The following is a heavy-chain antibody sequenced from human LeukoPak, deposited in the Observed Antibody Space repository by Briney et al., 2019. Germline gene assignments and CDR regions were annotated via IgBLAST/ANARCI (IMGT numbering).Heavy chain of an antibody. D-gene: IGHD2-2*01. CDR2: IYYTGST. J-gene: IGHJ6*03. V-gene: IGHV4-59*01. CDR1: GGSLSNYY. CDR3: ARAYVTSTNCQTYYYYMDV. Sequence: PSETLSLTCTVSGGSLSNYYWSWIRQPPGKGLEWIGYIYYTGSTNYNPSLKSRVTISVDTSKNQFSLKLSSVTAADTAVYYCARAYVTSTNCQTYYYYMDVWAKGTTVTVSS.